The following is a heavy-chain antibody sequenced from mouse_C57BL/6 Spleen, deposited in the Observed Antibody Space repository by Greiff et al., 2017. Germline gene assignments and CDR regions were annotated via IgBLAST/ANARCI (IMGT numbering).Heavy chain of an antibody. CDR3: ARWTTVGDY. CDR1: GYSFTGYY. V-gene: IGHV1-42*01. Sequence: EVQLKESGPELVKPGASVKISCKASGYSFTGYYMNWVKQSPEKSLEWIGEINPSTGGTTYNQKFKAKATLTVDKSSSTAYMQLKSLTSEDSAVYYCARWTTVGDYWGQGTTLTVSS. D-gene: IGHD1-1*01. CDR2: INPSTGGT. J-gene: IGHJ2*01.